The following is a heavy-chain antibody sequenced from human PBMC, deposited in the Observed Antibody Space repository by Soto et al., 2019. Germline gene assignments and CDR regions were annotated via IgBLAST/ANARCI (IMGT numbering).Heavy chain of an antibody. D-gene: IGHD3-16*01. CDR2: TSYDGSDK. J-gene: IGHJ1*01. V-gene: IGHV3-30*19. Sequence: QVQLVESGGGEVQPGTSLRVSCVGSGFTFRSYVIHWVRQAPGKGLEGVALTSYDGSDKYYDDTVRGRFTISRDNSRNTVDLQMDSLRLEDMALYYCARWGTTGGLDVWGQGTLVSVSS. CDR1: GFTFRSYV. CDR3: ARWGTTGGLDV.